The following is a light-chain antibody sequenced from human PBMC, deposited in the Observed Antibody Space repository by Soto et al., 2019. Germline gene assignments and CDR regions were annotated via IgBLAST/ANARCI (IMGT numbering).Light chain of an antibody. CDR1: ESVARY. CDR3: QQRARWPST. J-gene: IGKJ2*02. V-gene: IGKV3-11*01. Sequence: VLTQSPDVLSLSPGQTATLSCRASESVARYVAWYQQKAGQAPRLLIYDGFTRATGVAARFSGSGSATDFTLTISSLEPEDFAVYYCQQRARWPSTFGPGTKVEIK. CDR2: DGF.